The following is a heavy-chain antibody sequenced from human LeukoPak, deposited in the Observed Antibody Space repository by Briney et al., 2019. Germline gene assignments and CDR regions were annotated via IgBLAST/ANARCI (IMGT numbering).Heavy chain of an antibody. V-gene: IGHV4-34*01. CDR3: ARGGVLIPMDY. CDR1: GGSFSGYY. J-gene: IGHJ4*02. CDR2: IDHSGST. Sequence: PSETLSLTCAVYGGSFSGYYWSWIRQPPGKGLEWIGEIDHSGSTNYNPSLKSRVTISVDTSKNQFSLKLSSATAADTAVYYCARGGVLIPMDYWGQGTLVTVSS. D-gene: IGHD2-21*01.